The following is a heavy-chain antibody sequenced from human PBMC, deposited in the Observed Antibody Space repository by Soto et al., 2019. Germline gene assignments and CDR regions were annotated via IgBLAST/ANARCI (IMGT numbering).Heavy chain of an antibody. CDR2: INHSGST. J-gene: IGHJ4*02. CDR3: SVQYSSSWSGFDY. V-gene: IGHV4-34*01. CDR1: GGSFSGYY. Sequence: QVQLQQWGAGLLKPSETLSLTCAVYGGSFSGYYWSWIRQPPGKGLEWIGEINHSGSTNYNPSLKRRVTIAVDTSKNQFSLKLSSGTAADTAVYYCSVQYSSSWSGFDYWGQGTLVTVSS. D-gene: IGHD6-13*01.